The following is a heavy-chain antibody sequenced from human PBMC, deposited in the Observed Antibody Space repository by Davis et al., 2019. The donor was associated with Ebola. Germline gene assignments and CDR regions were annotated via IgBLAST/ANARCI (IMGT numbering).Heavy chain of an antibody. V-gene: IGHV1-2*06. Sequence: AASVKVSCKASGNTVSNSAISWVRQAPGQGLEWMGRINPNSGGTNYAQKFQGRVTMTRDTPISTAYMELSRLRSDDTAVYYCARGEDCTSASCSTYWGQGTLVTVSS. J-gene: IGHJ4*02. CDR1: GNTVSNSA. D-gene: IGHD2-2*01. CDR2: INPNSGGT. CDR3: ARGEDCTSASCSTY.